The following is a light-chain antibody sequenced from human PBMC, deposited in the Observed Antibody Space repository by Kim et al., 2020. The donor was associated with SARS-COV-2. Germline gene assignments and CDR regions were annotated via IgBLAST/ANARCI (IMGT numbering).Light chain of an antibody. V-gene: IGKV1-39*01. CDR2: AAS. Sequence: DIQMTQSPSTLSASVGDRVTITCRTTQSISSHLNWYQQKPGRAPKLLISAASTLQGGVPSRFSGSASETDFTLTISSLQPEYLGTYICAQSDITQFAVGPRT. J-gene: IGKJ3*01. CDR1: QSISSH. CDR3: AQSDITQFA.